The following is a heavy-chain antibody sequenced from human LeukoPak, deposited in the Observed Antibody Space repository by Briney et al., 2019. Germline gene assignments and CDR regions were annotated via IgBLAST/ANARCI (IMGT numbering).Heavy chain of an antibody. CDR1: GFPFSSYW. Sequence: GGSLRLSCAVSGFPFSSYWMHWVRNVPGKGLLWVSRINSDGSATIYAHSVRGRFTISRDNAKNTLYLQMSGLRVEDTAVYHCASDSPYYGMDVWGQGTTVTVSS. CDR3: ASDSPYYGMDV. V-gene: IGHV3-74*01. CDR2: INSDGSAT. J-gene: IGHJ6*02.